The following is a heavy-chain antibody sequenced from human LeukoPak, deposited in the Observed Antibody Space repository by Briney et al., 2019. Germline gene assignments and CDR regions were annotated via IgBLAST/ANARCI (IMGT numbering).Heavy chain of an antibody. CDR1: RGSISSGNYY. CDR2: FHTRGST. CDR3: ARDEEDCSGGSCYGY. J-gene: IGHJ4*02. D-gene: IGHD2-15*01. V-gene: IGHV4-61*02. Sequence: PSETLSLTCTVSRGSISSGNYYWSWIRQPAGKGLEWIGRFHTRGSTNYNPSLKSRVIISVDTSKNQFSLKLNSVTAADTAVYYCARDEEDCSGGSCYGYWGQGTLVTVSS.